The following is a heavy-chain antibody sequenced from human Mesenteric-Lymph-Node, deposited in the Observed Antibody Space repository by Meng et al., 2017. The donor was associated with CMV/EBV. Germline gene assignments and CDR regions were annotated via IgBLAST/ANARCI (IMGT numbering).Heavy chain of an antibody. CDR3: ARARYCSSTSCYLDAFDI. D-gene: IGHD2-2*01. CDR1: GFTLSDYY. Sequence: GESLKISCAASGFTLSDYYMSWIRQAPGKGLEWVSYISSSSSTIYYADSVKGRFTISRDNAKNSLYLQMNSLRAEDTAVYYCARARYCSSTSCYLDAFDIWGQGTMVTVSS. V-gene: IGHV3-11*04. J-gene: IGHJ3*02. CDR2: ISSSSSTI.